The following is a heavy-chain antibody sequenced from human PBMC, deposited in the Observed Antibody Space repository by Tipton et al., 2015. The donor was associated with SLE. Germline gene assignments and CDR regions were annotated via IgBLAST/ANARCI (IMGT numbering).Heavy chain of an antibody. J-gene: IGHJ6*03. D-gene: IGHD2-15*01. CDR3: AREGPSWYYYYYMDV. CDR1: GFTFDDYA. CDR2: ISWNSGSI. V-gene: IGHV3-9*01. Sequence: SLRLSCAASGFTFDDYAMHWVRQAPGKGLEWVSGISWNSGSIGYADSVKGRFTISRDNAKNSLYLQMNSLRAEDTAVYYCAREGPSWYYYYYMDVWGKGTTVTVSS.